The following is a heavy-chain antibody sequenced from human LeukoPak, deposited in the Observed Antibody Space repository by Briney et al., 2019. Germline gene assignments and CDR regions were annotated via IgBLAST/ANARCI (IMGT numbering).Heavy chain of an antibody. CDR2: ISATDVRT. D-gene: IGHD1-26*01. J-gene: IGHJ4*02. CDR3: AKDLSGSFDY. Sequence: GGSLRLSCAASGFTFSIYAMSWVRQAPGKGLEWISAISATDVRTYYADSVKGRFTISRDNPKRTLYLQMNSLRAEDTALYYCAKDLSGSFDYWGQGSLVTVSS. CDR1: GFTFSIYA. V-gene: IGHV3-23*01.